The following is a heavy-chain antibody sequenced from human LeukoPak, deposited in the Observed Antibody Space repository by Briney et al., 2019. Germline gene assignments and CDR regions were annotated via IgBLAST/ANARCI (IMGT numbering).Heavy chain of an antibody. D-gene: IGHD1-26*01. CDR1: GGSISSSSYS. V-gene: IGHV4-39*01. Sequence: SETLSLTCTVSGGSISSSSYSWGWIRQPPGKGLEWIGSIYYSGSTYYNPSLKSRVTISVDTSKNQFSLKLSSVTAADTAVYYCARPTYSGSYGLTFAFDIWGQGTMVTVSS. CDR2: IYYSGST. J-gene: IGHJ3*02. CDR3: ARPTYSGSYGLTFAFDI.